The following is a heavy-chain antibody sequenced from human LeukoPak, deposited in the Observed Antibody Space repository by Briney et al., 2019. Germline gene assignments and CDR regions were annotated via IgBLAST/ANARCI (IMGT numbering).Heavy chain of an antibody. CDR1: GYTFTGYY. Sequence: GASVKVSCKASGYTFTGYYMNWVRQAPGQGLEWMGWINPNSGGTNYAQKFQGRVTMTRDTSISTAYMELSRLRSDDTAVYYCARVSGQDTAMANLLDYWGQGTLVTVSS. J-gene: IGHJ4*02. D-gene: IGHD5-18*01. CDR2: INPNSGGT. V-gene: IGHV1-2*02. CDR3: ARVSGQDTAMANLLDY.